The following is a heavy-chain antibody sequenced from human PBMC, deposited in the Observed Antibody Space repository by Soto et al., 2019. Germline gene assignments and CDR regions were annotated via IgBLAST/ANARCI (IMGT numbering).Heavy chain of an antibody. CDR2: ISNDGSSK. CDR3: APTWGCSSTSCPPGF. D-gene: IGHD2-2*01. CDR1: RFMFSSYG. Sequence: GSLRLSCAASRFMFSSYGMHWVRQAPGKGLEWVAVISNDGSSKNYADSVKGRFTISRDNSENMLYLQMNSLILEDTAVYYCAPTWGCSSTSCPPGFWGQGTLVTVSS. J-gene: IGHJ4*02. V-gene: IGHV3-30*03.